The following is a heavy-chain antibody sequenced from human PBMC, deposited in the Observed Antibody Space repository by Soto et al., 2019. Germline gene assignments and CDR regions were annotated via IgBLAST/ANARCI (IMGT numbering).Heavy chain of an antibody. CDR1: GDSISSSTYY. V-gene: IGHV4-39*01. J-gene: IGHJ4*02. Sequence: PSETLSLTCTVSGDSISSSTYYWGWVRQPPGKGLEWIGSIYYSGSTYYNPSLKSRVTISVDTSKNQFSLKLSSVTAADTAVYYCARLSVLRFLEWLQNQYYFDYWGQGTLVTVSS. D-gene: IGHD3-3*01. CDR3: ARLSVLRFLEWLQNQYYFDY. CDR2: IYYSGST.